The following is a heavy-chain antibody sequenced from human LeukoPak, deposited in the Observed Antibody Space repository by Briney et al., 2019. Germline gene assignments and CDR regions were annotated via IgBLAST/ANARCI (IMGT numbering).Heavy chain of an antibody. D-gene: IGHD5-24*01. CDR2: INWNGVST. V-gene: IGHV3-20*04. Sequence: GGSLRLSCAASGFTFDDHGMSWVRQAPGKGLEWVSGINWNGVSTGYADSVKGRFTISRDNAKNSLYLQMNSLRAEDTALYYCARDRDGYNSQAGWFDPWGQGTLVTVSS. CDR1: GFTFDDHG. CDR3: ARDRDGYNSQAGWFDP. J-gene: IGHJ5*02.